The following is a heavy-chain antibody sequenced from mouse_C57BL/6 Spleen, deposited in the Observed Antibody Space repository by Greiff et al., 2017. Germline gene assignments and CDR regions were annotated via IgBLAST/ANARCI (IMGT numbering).Heavy chain of an antibody. V-gene: IGHV5-9-1*02. J-gene: IGHJ4*01. CDR2: ISSGGDYI. D-gene: IGHD2-5*01. CDR3: TRSYYSNYEDYAMDY. Sequence: DVKLVESGEGLVKPGGSLKLSCAASGFTFSSYAMSWVRQTPEKRLEWVAYISSGGDYIYYADTVKGRFTISRDNARNTLYLQMSSLKSEDTAIYYCTRSYYSNYEDYAMDYWGQGTSVTVSS. CDR1: GFTFSSYA.